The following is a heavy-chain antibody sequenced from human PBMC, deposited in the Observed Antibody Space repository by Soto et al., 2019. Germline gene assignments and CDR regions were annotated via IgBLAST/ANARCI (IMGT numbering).Heavy chain of an antibody. CDR2: IYFSGGT. Sequence: SENPSPTSPVSGGALTSYFSSWVPPPPRKGLEWIGCIYFSGGTNYNPPPQSRVTLSIKTSKKQLSLKLSPLTPAGTAPCFRARAQWELPKIYYYYGMDVWGQGTTVTVSS. V-gene: IGHV4-59*01. J-gene: IGHJ6*02. CDR1: GGALTSYF. D-gene: IGHD1-26*01. CDR3: ARAQWELPKIYYYYGMDV.